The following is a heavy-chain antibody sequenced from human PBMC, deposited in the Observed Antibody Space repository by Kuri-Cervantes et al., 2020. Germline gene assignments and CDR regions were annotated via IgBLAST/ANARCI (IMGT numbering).Heavy chain of an antibody. CDR1: GFTFSDYY. D-gene: IGHD6-6*01. CDR2: ISYDGSNK. V-gene: IGHV3-30-3*01. Sequence: GGSLRLSCAASGFTFSDYYMSWIRQAPGKGLEWVAVISYDGSNKYYADSVKGRFTISRDNSKNTLYLQMNSLRAEDTAVYYCARGIAARRGGIDYWGQGTLVTDSS. J-gene: IGHJ4*02. CDR3: ARGIAARRGGIDY.